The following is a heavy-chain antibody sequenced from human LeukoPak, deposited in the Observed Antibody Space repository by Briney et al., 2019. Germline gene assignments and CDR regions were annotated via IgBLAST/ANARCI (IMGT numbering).Heavy chain of an antibody. J-gene: IGHJ4*02. D-gene: IGHD3-22*01. V-gene: IGHV4-59*01. CDR3: ARGRTYYYDSSGYSPIDY. Sequence: SETLSLTCTVSGGSINYYYWMWIRQPPGKGLEWIGYIYYSGGTHYNPSLKSRVTMLVDTSKNQFSLKLTAVTAADTAVYYCARGRTYYYDSSGYSPIDYWGQGTLVTVSS. CDR2: IYYSGGT. CDR1: GGSINYYY.